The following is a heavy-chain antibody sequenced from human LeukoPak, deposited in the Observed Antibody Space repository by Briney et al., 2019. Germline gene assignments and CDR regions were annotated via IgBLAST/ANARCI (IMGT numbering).Heavy chain of an antibody. J-gene: IGHJ4*02. Sequence: PGGSLRLSCAASGFTFSSYSMSWVRQPPGKGLEWVSGISNNGGSTYYADSVKGRFAISRDNSKNMLYLRMSSLRAEDTAVYYCAKDIAAAKPYYFDYWGQGSLVTASS. V-gene: IGHV3-23*01. D-gene: IGHD6-13*01. CDR1: GFTFSSYS. CDR2: ISNNGGST. CDR3: AKDIAAAKPYYFDY.